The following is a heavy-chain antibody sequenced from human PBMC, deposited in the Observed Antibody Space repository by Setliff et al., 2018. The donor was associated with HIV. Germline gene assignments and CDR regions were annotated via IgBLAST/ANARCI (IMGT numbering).Heavy chain of an antibody. Sequence: PSETLSLTCTVSGDSINTHYWSWIRQPPGKGLEWIGCISHSGNTNFNPSLNSRVTISLDTSKNQFSLRLTSLTAADTAIYYCARSIVGAGASFPWGRGILVTVSS. V-gene: IGHV4-59*11. J-gene: IGHJ5*02. CDR2: ISHSGNT. D-gene: IGHD1-26*01. CDR1: GDSINTHY. CDR3: ARSIVGAGASFP.